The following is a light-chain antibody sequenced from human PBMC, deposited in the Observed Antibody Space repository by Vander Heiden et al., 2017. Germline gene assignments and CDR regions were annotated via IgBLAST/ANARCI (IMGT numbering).Light chain of an antibody. CDR2: TTF. J-gene: IGKJ1*01. CDR1: QSIASF. Sequence: DIQLTQSPSSLSASVGDRVTITCRASQSIASFLNWYQQKPGKAPKALIYTTFNLQSGVPSRFSGSGSGTDYTLTIDSLQPEDFATYYCQQSYSTPRTFGQGTKVEI. CDR3: QQSYSTPRT. V-gene: IGKV1-39*01.